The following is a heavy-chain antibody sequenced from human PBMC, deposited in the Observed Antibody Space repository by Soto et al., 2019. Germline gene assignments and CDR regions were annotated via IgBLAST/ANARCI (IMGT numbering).Heavy chain of an antibody. CDR1: GFTVSSNY. D-gene: IGHD3-22*01. V-gene: IGHV3-53*01. J-gene: IGHJ3*02. CDR3: AREVGVTGGSGAFDI. CDR2: IYSGGST. Sequence: GESLKISCAASGFTVSSNYMSWVRQAPGKGLEWVSVIYSGGSTYYADSVKGRFTISRDNSKNTLYLQMNSLRAEDTAVYYCAREVGVTGGSGAFDIWGQGTMVTVSS.